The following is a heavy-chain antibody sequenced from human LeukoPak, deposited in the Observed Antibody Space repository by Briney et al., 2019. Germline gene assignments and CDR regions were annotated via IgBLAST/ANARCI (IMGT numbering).Heavy chain of an antibody. CDR3: ARLNPSLDILTGYYIDY. V-gene: IGHV4-59*12. D-gene: IGHD3-9*01. Sequence: SETLSLTCTVSGGSIGNFYWTWIRQPPGKGLEWFGFVTYSGSTNYNPSLKNRVTISVDTSKNQFSLRLSSVAAADTAVYFCARLNPSLDILTGYYIDYWGQGTLVPVSS. J-gene: IGHJ4*02. CDR1: GGSIGNFY. CDR2: VTYSGST.